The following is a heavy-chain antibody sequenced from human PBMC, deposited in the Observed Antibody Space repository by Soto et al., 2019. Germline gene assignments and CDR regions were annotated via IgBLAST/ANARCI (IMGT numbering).Heavy chain of an antibody. Sequence: SETLSLTCTVSGGSISSSSYYWGWIRQPPGKGLEWIGYIYYSGSTNYNPSLKSRVTISVDTSKNQFSLKLSSVTAADTAVYYCARELGLDYGMDVWGQGTTVTVSS. CDR2: IYYSGST. J-gene: IGHJ6*02. D-gene: IGHD7-27*01. V-gene: IGHV4-61*05. CDR3: ARELGLDYGMDV. CDR1: GGSISSSSYY.